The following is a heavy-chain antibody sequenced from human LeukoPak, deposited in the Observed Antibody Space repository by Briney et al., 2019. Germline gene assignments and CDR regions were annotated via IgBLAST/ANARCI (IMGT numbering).Heavy chain of an antibody. J-gene: IGHJ4*02. Sequence: GGSLRLSCAASGFTFSSHGMNWVRQAPGKGLEWVSGIRGDGVTTYYADSVKGRFTISRDNSKNTLYLQMNSLRAEDTAVYYCAREKDYYDSSGTDYWGQGTLVTVSS. D-gene: IGHD3-22*01. CDR1: GFTFSSHG. V-gene: IGHV3-23*01. CDR3: AREKDYYDSSGTDY. CDR2: IRGDGVTT.